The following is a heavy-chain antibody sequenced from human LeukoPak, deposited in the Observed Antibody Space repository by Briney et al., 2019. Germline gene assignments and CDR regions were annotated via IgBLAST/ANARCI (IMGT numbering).Heavy chain of an antibody. CDR1: GFTFSSYA. CDR3: AIPRSDLGATRY. Sequence: GVSLRLSCAASGFTFSSYAMSWVRQAPGKGLEWVSPISGSGGSTYYADSVKGRFTISRDNSKNTLYLQMTRLRDEDTAVYYCAIPRSDLGATRYWGQGTLVTVSS. D-gene: IGHD1-26*01. V-gene: IGHV3-23*01. J-gene: IGHJ4*02. CDR2: ISGSGGST.